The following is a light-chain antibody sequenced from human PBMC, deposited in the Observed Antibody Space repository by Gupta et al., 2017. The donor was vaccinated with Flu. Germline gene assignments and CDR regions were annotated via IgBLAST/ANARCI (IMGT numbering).Light chain of an antibody. Sequence: QSVLTQPPSVSGASGQRVPIPCTVSSSKIGAGFDLHWYQQLPGAAPKLLIYGNANRPSGVPDRFAGSKSGTSASLAITGLQAEDEADYYCQSFDNSLSGSVLCGGTKRTVL. V-gene: IGLV1-40*01. CDR3: QSFDNSLSGSV. CDR1: SSKIGAGFD. J-gene: IGLJ3*02. CDR2: GNA.